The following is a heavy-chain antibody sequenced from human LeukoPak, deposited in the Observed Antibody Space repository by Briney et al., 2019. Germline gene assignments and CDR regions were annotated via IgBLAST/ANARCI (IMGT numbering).Heavy chain of an antibody. D-gene: IGHD3-10*01. CDR2: IYTGGYT. CDR1: GGSIETYY. J-gene: IGHJ4*02. V-gene: IGHV4-4*07. Sequence: PSETLSLTCTVSGGSIETYYWNWIRQPAGKGLEWIGRIYTGGYTDYNPFLNSRVTMSLDTSKNLFSLRLNSVTAADTAAYYCASHPRHASGTYYNAHFDYWGQGILVTVSS. CDR3: ASHPRHASGTYYNAHFDY.